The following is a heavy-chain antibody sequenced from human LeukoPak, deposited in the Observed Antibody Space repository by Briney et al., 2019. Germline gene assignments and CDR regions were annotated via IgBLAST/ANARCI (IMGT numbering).Heavy chain of an antibody. V-gene: IGHV1-69*06. CDR1: GGTFSSYA. Sequence: ASVKVSCKASGGTFSSYAISWVRQAPGQGLEWMGGIIPIFGTANYAQKLQGRVTMTADTSTSTAYMEMRSLRSDDTAVYYCARDPGQYYDILTGYYTPYYFDYWGQGTLVTVSS. D-gene: IGHD3-9*01. J-gene: IGHJ4*02. CDR2: IIPIFGTA. CDR3: ARDPGQYYDILTGYYTPYYFDY.